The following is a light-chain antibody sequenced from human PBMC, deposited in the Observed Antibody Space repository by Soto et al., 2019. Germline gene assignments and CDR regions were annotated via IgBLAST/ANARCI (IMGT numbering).Light chain of an antibody. CDR3: CSFAGSSTVI. CDR2: EGS. J-gene: IGLJ2*01. CDR1: SSDVGSYKL. V-gene: IGLV2-23*01. Sequence: QSVLTQPASVSGSPGQSITISCTGTSSDVGSYKLVSWYQQHPTKAPKLLIFEGSKRPSGVSTRFSGSKSGNTASLTISGLQAEDEADYYCCSFAGSSTVIFGGGTKLTVL.